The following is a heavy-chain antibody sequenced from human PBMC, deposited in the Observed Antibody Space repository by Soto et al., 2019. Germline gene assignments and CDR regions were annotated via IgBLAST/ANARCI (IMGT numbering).Heavy chain of an antibody. Sequence: SETLSLTCAVAGASISSSDWWSRVRQPPGKGLEWIGEIDHSGNTNYNPSLKSRVTISVDKSKNQLSLKLSSVTAADTAVYYCARTVYWNDGINFAYWGQGTLVTVSS. CDR2: IDHSGNT. V-gene: IGHV4-4*02. CDR3: ARTVYWNDGINFAY. J-gene: IGHJ4*02. CDR1: GASISSSDW. D-gene: IGHD1-1*01.